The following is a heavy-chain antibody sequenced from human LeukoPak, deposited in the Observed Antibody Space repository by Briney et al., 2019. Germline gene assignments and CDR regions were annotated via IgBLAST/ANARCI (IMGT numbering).Heavy chain of an antibody. CDR2: IRAYNGNT. CDR1: GYTFTSYD. D-gene: IGHD6-13*01. Sequence: SVKVSCKASGYTFTSYDNSWVRQAPGQGLEWVGWIRAYNGNTNYIQKLQGTVTMTTDTSTSTAYMELRSLRSDDTAVYYCARGIAAANNWFDPWGQGTLVSASS. V-gene: IGHV1-18*01. CDR3: ARGIAAANNWFDP. J-gene: IGHJ5*02.